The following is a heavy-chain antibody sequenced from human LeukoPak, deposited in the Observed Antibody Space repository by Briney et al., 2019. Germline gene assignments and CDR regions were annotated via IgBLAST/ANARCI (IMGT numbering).Heavy chain of an antibody. CDR3: TRDYGVLFDY. J-gene: IGHJ4*02. D-gene: IGHD4-17*01. Sequence: GGSLRLSCAASGFTFSSYGMHWVRQASGKGLEWVGRIGSKANSYATSSAASVKGRFTISRDDSKNTAYLQMNSLKTEDTAVYYCTRDYGVLFDYWGQGTLVTVSS. V-gene: IGHV3-73*01. CDR2: IGSKANSYAT. CDR1: GFTFSSYG.